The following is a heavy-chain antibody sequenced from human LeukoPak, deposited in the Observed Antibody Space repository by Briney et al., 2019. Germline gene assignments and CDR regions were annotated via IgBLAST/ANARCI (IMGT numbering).Heavy chain of an antibody. V-gene: IGHV4-59*08. CDR1: GGSVSGYY. CDR2: VHYRGET. J-gene: IGHJ4*02. CDR3: ASINSGTNY. Sequence: SETLSLTCTVSGGSVSGYYWSWIRQPPGKALEWLAYVHYRGETNYNPSLKGRLSISADTSKNQLSLKVRSVTAADTAVYYCASINSGTNYWGQGTLVTVSS. D-gene: IGHD3-10*01.